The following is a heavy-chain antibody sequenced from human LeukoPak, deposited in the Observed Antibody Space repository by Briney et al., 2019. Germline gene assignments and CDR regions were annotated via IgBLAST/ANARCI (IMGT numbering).Heavy chain of an antibody. Sequence: ASVKVSCKASGYTFPIYGISWVRQAPGQGLEWVGWISTYHGDTNYAQKLQGRVTMTTDTSMSTAYMELRSLRSDDTAVYYCARGGYYYDSSGYRFDYWGQGTLVTVSS. V-gene: IGHV1-18*01. CDR2: ISTYHGDT. CDR1: GYTFPIYG. D-gene: IGHD3-22*01. CDR3: ARGGYYYDSSGYRFDY. J-gene: IGHJ4*02.